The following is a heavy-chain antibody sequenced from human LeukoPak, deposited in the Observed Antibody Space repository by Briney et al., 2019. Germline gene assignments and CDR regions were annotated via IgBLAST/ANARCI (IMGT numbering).Heavy chain of an antibody. Sequence: GGSLRLSCAASGLTVSSNCMSWVRQAPGKGLEWVSFIYSGGDTYYADSVKGRFTISRDNSKNTFHLQMNSLRAEDTAVYYCARRAGDYSHPYDYWGQGTLVTVSS. J-gene: IGHJ4*02. CDR3: ARRAGDYSHPYDY. D-gene: IGHD3-22*01. CDR2: IYSGGDT. V-gene: IGHV3-53*01. CDR1: GLTVSSNC.